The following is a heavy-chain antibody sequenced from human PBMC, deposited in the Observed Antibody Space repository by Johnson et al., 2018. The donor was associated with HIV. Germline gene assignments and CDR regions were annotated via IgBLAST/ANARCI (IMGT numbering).Heavy chain of an antibody. Sequence: VQLVESGGGLIQPGGSLRLSCAASGFTVSSNYMSWVRQAPGKGLEWVSGINWNGGSTGYADSVKGRFTISRDNAKNTLYLQMNSLRAEDTAVYYCARENRVDAFDIWGQGTMVTVS. J-gene: IGHJ3*02. D-gene: IGHD2/OR15-2a*01. V-gene: IGHV3-53*01. CDR2: INWNGGST. CDR1: GFTVSSNY. CDR3: ARENRVDAFDI.